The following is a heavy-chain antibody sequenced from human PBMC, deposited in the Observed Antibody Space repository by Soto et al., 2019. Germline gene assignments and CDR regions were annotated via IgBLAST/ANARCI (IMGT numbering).Heavy chain of an antibody. J-gene: IGHJ6*02. D-gene: IGHD5-12*01. CDR2: INPNSGVA. V-gene: IGHV1-2*02. Sequence: VELVQSGAEVEKPGAAVRISCKTSGYTFTAYYIHWVRQAPGQGLEWMGWINPNSGVANYAQNFQGRVTMTRDTSISTVYMELIKMRSEDTTIYYCARQGSGSEYPQYFYYGMDVWGQGTTAAASS. CDR3: ARQGSGSEYPQYFYYGMDV. CDR1: GYTFTAYY.